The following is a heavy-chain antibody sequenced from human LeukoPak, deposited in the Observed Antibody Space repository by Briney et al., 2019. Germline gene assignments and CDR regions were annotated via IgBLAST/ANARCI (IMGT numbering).Heavy chain of an antibody. CDR2: IYPGDSDT. V-gene: IGHV5-51*01. CDR1: GYSFNTYW. D-gene: IGHD3-9*01. Sequence: GESLKISCKGSGYSFNTYWIGWVRQMPGKGLEWMGIIYPGDSDTKYSPSFQGQVTISADKSISTAYLQWSSLKASDTAMYYCARRITIFSATYYFDYWGQGTLVTVSS. CDR3: ARRITIFSATYYFDY. J-gene: IGHJ4*02.